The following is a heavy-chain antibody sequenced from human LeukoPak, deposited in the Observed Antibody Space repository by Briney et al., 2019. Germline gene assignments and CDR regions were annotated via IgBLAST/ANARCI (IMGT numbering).Heavy chain of an antibody. CDR2: IYSGGST. D-gene: IGHD3-10*01. J-gene: IGHJ4*03. CDR1: GFTVSSNY. Sequence: GGSLRLSCAASGFTVSSNYMSWVRQAPGKGLEWVSVIYSGGSTYYADSVKGRFTISGHNSKNTLYLQMNSLRAEDTAVYYCARGTLLWFGEPYFDYWGQGTTVTVSS. CDR3: ARGTLLWFGEPYFDY. V-gene: IGHV3-53*04.